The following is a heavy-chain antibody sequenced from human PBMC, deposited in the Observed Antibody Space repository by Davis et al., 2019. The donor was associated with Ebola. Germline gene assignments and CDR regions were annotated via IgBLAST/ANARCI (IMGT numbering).Heavy chain of an antibody. CDR1: GFTFSSYW. J-gene: IGHJ6*02. D-gene: IGHD3-16*02. Sequence: GESLKISCAASGFTFSSYWMSWVRQAPGKGLEWVANIKQDGSEKYYVDSVKGRFTISRDNAKNSMYLQMNSLRAEDTAVYYCARDSRRYDYIWGSYRASYYGMDVWGQGTTVTVSS. V-gene: IGHV3-7*01. CDR3: ARDSRRYDYIWGSYRASYYGMDV. CDR2: IKQDGSEK.